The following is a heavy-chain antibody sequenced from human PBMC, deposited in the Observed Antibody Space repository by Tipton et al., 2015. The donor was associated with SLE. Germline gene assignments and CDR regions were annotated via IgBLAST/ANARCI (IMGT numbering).Heavy chain of an antibody. CDR1: GGSISSYY. CDR2: IYYSGST. CDR3: ARVGQSYPDAFDI. Sequence: TLSLTCTVSGGSISSYYWSWIRQPPGKGLEWIGYIYYSGSTNYNPSLKSRVTISVDTSKNQFSLKLSSVTAADTAVYYCARVGQSYPDAFDIWGQGIMVTVSS. V-gene: IGHV4-59*01. J-gene: IGHJ3*02. D-gene: IGHD1-26*01.